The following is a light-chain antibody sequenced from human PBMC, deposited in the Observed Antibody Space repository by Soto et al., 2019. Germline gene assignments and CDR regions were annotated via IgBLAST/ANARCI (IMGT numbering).Light chain of an antibody. Sequence: QSALTQPASVSGSPGQSITISCIGTSRNVGGYNFVSWYQHHPGKAPKLIIYDVSNRPSGVSNRLSGSKSGNTASLTISGLQAEDEADYYCSSYTTTSTHLFGGETKLTVL. CDR2: DVS. J-gene: IGLJ2*01. CDR1: SRNVGGYNF. CDR3: SSYTTTSTHL. V-gene: IGLV2-14*03.